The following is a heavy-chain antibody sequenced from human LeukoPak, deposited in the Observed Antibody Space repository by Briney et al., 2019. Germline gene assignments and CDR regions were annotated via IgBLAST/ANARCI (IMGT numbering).Heavy chain of an antibody. CDR1: GFTFSSYG. Sequence: GRSLRLSCAASGFTFSSYGMHWVRQAPGKGLEWVAVISYDGSNKYYADSVKGRFTISRDNSKNMLYLQMNSLRAEDTAVYYCAKNGGLRYFDWYLGYWGQGTLVTVSS. J-gene: IGHJ4*02. V-gene: IGHV3-30*18. D-gene: IGHD3-9*01. CDR3: AKNGGLRYFDWYLGY. CDR2: ISYDGSNK.